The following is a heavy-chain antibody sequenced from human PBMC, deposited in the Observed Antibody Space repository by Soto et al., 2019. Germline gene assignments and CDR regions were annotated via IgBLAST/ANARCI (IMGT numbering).Heavy chain of an antibody. CDR1: GASVGSGGYY. CDR2: IKYSGTT. J-gene: IGHJ5*02. CDR3: ARDVRDTGYSYWFDP. V-gene: IGHV4-31*03. Sequence: QVQLQESGPGLVKASQTLSLTCTVSGASVGSGGYYWSWIRQVPGKGLEWIGYIKYSGTTHYSPSLKSRVNIFFDKSKNQVFLNLRCVTGADTAVYFCARDVRDTGYSYWFDPWGQGILVTVST. D-gene: IGHD3-9*01.